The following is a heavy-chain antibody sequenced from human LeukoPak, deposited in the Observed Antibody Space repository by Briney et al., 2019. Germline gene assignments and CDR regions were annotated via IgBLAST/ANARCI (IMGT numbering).Heavy chain of an antibody. CDR3: AKDRSYYDSGGFRNFDY. CDR1: GFSFRDYS. Sequence: GGSLRLSCDASGFSFRDYSMNWVRQAPGKGLEWVAFIRNDGSNSYYADSVKGRFTISRDNSKNTLYLQMNSLRPEDTAVYYCAKDRSYYDSGGFRNFDYWGQGTLVTVSS. D-gene: IGHD3-22*01. CDR2: IRNDGSNS. J-gene: IGHJ4*02. V-gene: IGHV3-30*02.